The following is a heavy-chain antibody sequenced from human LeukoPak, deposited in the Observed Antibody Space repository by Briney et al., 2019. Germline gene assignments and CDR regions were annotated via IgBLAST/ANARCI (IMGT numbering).Heavy chain of an antibody. V-gene: IGHV3-48*04. Sequence: GGSLRLSCAVSGFTFSSYSMNWVRQAPGKGLEWVSYISSSSSTIYYADSVKGRFTISRDNAKNSLYLQMNSLRVEDTAVYYCANHLACGSTSCPPFDDWGQGTLVTVSS. D-gene: IGHD2-2*01. CDR1: GFTFSSYS. CDR3: ANHLACGSTSCPPFDD. CDR2: ISSSSSTI. J-gene: IGHJ4*02.